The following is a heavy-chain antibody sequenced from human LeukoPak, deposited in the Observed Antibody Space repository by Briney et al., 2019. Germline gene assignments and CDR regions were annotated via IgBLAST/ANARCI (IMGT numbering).Heavy chain of an antibody. Sequence: SVKVSCKASGGTFSSYAISWVRQAPGQGLEWMGGIIPIFGTANYAQKFQGRVTITADESTSTAYMELSSLRSEDTAVYYCARDRRYYDSSGYPSYWYFDLWGRGTLVTVSS. CDR1: GGTFSSYA. J-gene: IGHJ2*01. D-gene: IGHD3-22*01. CDR3: ARDRRYYDSSGYPSYWYFDL. V-gene: IGHV1-69*13. CDR2: IIPIFGTA.